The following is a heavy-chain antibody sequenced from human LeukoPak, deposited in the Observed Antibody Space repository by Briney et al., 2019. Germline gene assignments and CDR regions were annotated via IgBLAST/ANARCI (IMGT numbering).Heavy chain of an antibody. V-gene: IGHV5-51*01. J-gene: IGHJ4*02. CDR3: ARVESQATTRFDY. CDR1: GYSFTSYW. CDR2: IHPGDSDT. Sequence: GESLKISCKGSGYSFTSYWIGWVRQMPGKGLEWMGIIHPGDSDTRYSPSFQGQVTISADKSISTAYLQWSSLKASDTAMYYCARVESQATTRFDYWGQGTLVTVSS. D-gene: IGHD5-24*01.